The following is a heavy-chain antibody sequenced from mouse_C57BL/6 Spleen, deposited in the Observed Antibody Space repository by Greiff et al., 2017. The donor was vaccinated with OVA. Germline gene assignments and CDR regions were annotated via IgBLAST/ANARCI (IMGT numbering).Heavy chain of an antibody. J-gene: IGHJ2*01. CDR3: ARDTTGDY. CDR2: IHPNSGST. D-gene: IGHD1-1*01. CDR1: GYTFTSYW. Sequence: VKLQQPGAELVKPGASVKLSCKASGYTFTSYWMHWVKQRPEQGLEWIGMIHPNSGSTNYNEKFKSKATLTVDKSSSTAYMQLSSLTSEDSAVYYCARDTTGDYWGQGTTLTVSS. V-gene: IGHV1-64*01.